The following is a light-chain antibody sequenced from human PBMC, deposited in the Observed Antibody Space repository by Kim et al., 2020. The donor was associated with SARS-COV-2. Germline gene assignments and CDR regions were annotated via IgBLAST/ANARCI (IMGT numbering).Light chain of an antibody. Sequence: LSPGDRVTLSCRASQTVNGNSLAWYQQKPGQPPRILIFGASTRAAGIPDRFSGSGSGTDFSLTIARLEPEDFAVYCCQQYGDSPPTFGRGTKVEI. CDR1: QTVNGNS. CDR3: QQYGDSPPT. J-gene: IGKJ4*02. CDR2: GAS. V-gene: IGKV3-20*01.